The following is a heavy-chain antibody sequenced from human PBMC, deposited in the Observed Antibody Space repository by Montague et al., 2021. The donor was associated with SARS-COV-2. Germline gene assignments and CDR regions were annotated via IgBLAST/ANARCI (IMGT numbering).Heavy chain of an antibody. J-gene: IGHJ5*02. CDR3: ARARVVVPTTRNWFDP. CDR2: IDYSGST. V-gene: IGHV4-31*03. Sequence: TLSLTCTVSGGSISSGGYCWSWIRHHPGKGLEWIGYIDYSGSTDYNASLKSRLTISVDTSKNRFSLKLSSVTAADTAMYYCARARVVVPTTRNWFDPWGPGTLVTVSS. D-gene: IGHD2-2*01. CDR1: GGSISSGGYC.